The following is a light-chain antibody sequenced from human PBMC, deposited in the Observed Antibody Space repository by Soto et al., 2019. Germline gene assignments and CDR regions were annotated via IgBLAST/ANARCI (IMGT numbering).Light chain of an antibody. V-gene: IGKV1-5*01. CDR3: QEYTTFSRT. J-gene: IGKJ1*01. CDR1: QSISSW. Sequence: DIQMTQSPSTLSASVGDRVTITCRASQSISSWLAWYQQKPGKAPKVLIRDASTLQSGVPSRFSGGGSGTEFTLTITSLQPDDFATYYCQEYTTFSRTFGQGTEV. CDR2: DAS.